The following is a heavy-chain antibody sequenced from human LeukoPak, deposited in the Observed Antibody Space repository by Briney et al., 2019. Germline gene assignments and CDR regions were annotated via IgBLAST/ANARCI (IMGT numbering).Heavy chain of an antibody. D-gene: IGHD3-10*01. V-gene: IGHV4-34*01. J-gene: IGHJ4*02. CDR3: ARKHYGSGSYEDY. CDR2: INHSGST. Sequence: PSETLSLTCAVYGGSFSGYYWSWIRQPPGKGLEWIGEINHSGSTNYNPSLKSRVTISVDTSKNQFSLKLSSVTAADTAVYYCARKHYGSGSYEDYWGQGTLVTVSS. CDR1: GGSFSGYY.